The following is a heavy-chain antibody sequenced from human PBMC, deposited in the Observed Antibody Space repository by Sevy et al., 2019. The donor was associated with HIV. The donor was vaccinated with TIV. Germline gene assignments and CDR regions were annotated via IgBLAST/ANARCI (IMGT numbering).Heavy chain of an antibody. Sequence: SETLSLTCAVYGGSFNGYFWSWIRHSPGKGLEWIGENNDVGSTRYNPSLKSRVTISVDTSKSQFSLKLTSVTAADTAVYFCARGPSLYGSGSYFREYYFDSWGQGNLVTGSS. J-gene: IGHJ4*02. CDR2: NNDVGST. CDR1: GGSFNGYF. V-gene: IGHV4-34*01. D-gene: IGHD3-10*01. CDR3: ARGPSLYGSGSYFREYYFDS.